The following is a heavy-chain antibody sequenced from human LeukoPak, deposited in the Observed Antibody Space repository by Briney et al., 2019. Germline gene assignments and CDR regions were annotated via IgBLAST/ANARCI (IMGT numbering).Heavy chain of an antibody. Sequence: RSETLSLTCTVSGGSISSYYWSWIWQPPGKGLEWVGYIYYSGSTNYNPSLKSRVTISVDTSKNQFSLKLSSVTAADTAVYYCARGLGYSSGWYNYWGQGTLVTVSS. CDR2: IYYSGST. CDR1: GGSISSYY. CDR3: ARGLGYSSGWYNY. D-gene: IGHD6-19*01. J-gene: IGHJ4*02. V-gene: IGHV4-59*01.